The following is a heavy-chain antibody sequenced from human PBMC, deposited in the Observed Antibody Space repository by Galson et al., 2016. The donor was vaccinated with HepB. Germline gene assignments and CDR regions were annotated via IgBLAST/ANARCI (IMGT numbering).Heavy chain of an antibody. CDR1: GYTFTNYG. V-gene: IGHV1-69*13. J-gene: IGHJ6*03. Sequence: SVKVSCKASGYTFTNYGINWVRQAPGQGLEWMGGVSLIFGTTEYAQKFQGRVTITADESTSTGYMEISSLRSEDTAVYYCATVRRDTSSSGQFYYFYMDVWGIGTTVTVSS. CDR3: ATVRRDTSSSGQFYYFYMDV. CDR2: VSLIFGTT. D-gene: IGHD6-6*01.